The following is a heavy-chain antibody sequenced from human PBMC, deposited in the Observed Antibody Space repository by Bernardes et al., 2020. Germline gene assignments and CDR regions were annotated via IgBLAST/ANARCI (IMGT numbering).Heavy chain of an antibody. J-gene: IGHJ5*02. V-gene: IGHV2-5*02. D-gene: IGHD4-17*01. Sequence: SGPTLVKPTQTLTLTCTFSGFSLSTSGVGVGWIRQPPGKALEWLALIYWDDDKRYSPSLKSRLTITKDTSKNQVVLTMTNMDPVDTATYYCAHRRLQLYGDYGRGLWFDPWGQGTLVTVSS. CDR1: GFSLSTSGVG. CDR3: AHRRLQLYGDYGRGLWFDP. CDR2: IYWDDDK.